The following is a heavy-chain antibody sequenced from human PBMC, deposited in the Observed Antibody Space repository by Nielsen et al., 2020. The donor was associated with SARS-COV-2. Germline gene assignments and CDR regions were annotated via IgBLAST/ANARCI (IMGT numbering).Heavy chain of an antibody. V-gene: IGHV3-73*01. CDR2: IRTKTQSYET. D-gene: IGHD6-13*01. Sequence: GESLKISCAASGFSFSDSGMHWVRQASGKGLEWVGRIRTKTQSYETVYAASVRDRFTIPRDDSSNTAYLQMNSLKSEDTAVYFCTRVNPNSDSWFDAFDIWGQGTMVTVST. CDR1: GFSFSDSG. J-gene: IGHJ3*02. CDR3: TRVNPNSDSWFDAFDI.